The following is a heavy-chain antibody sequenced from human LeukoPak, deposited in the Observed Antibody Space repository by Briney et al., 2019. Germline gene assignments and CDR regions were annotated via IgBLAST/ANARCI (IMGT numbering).Heavy chain of an antibody. CDR3: ARQKGIVVVNIDY. Sequence: SETLSLTCAVYGGSFSGYYWSWIRQPPGKGLEWIGEINHSGSTNYNPSLKSRVTISVDTSKNQFSLKPSSVTAADTAVYYCARQKGIVVVNIDYWGQGTLVTVSS. CDR2: INHSGST. CDR1: GGSFSGYY. J-gene: IGHJ4*02. V-gene: IGHV4-34*01. D-gene: IGHD3-22*01.